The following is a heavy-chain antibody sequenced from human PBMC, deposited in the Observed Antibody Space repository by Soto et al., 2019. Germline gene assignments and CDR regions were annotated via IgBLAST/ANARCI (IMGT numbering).Heavy chain of an antibody. CDR2: ISYDGSNK. D-gene: IGHD3-22*01. V-gene: IGHV3-30-3*01. Sequence: QVQLVESGGGVVQPGRSLRLSCAASGFTFSSYAMHWVRQAPGKGLEWVAVISYDGSNKYYADSVKGRFTISRDNSKNTLYLQMNSLRAEDTAVYYCAIDDSSGYDYWGQGTLVTVSS. CDR3: AIDDSSGYDY. CDR1: GFTFSSYA. J-gene: IGHJ4*02.